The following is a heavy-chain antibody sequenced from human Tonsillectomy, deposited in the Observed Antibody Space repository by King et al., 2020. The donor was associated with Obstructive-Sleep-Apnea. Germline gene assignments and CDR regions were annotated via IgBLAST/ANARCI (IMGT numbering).Heavy chain of an antibody. Sequence: VQLVESGGGLVQPGRSLRLSCAASGFTLDDYAMHWVRQAPGKGLEWVSGISWNSGSIGYADSVKGRFTISRDNAKNSLYLQMNSLRAEDTALYYCAKDLGYDSSGYYPNLDYWGQGTLVTVSS. V-gene: IGHV3-9*01. J-gene: IGHJ4*02. D-gene: IGHD3-22*01. CDR1: GFTLDDYA. CDR2: ISWNSGSI. CDR3: AKDLGYDSSGYYPNLDY.